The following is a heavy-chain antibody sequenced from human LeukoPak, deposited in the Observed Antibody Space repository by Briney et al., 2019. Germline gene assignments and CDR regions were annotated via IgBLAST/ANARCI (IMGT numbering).Heavy chain of an antibody. CDR3: ARDRDAYGGNAGYFDY. D-gene: IGHD4-23*01. Sequence: PSGTLSLTCAVSGGSISSSNWWSWVRQPPGKGLEWIGEIYHSGSTNYNPSLKSRVTISVDKSKNQFSLKLSSVTAADTAVYYCARDRDAYGGNAGYFDYWGQGTLVTVSS. CDR2: IYHSGST. V-gene: IGHV4-4*02. CDR1: GGSISSSNW. J-gene: IGHJ4*02.